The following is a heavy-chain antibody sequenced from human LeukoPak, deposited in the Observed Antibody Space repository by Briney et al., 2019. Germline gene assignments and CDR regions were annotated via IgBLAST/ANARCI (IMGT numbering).Heavy chain of an antibody. CDR2: ISTTSGAI. CDR1: GFTFSSYS. V-gene: IGHV3-48*04. Sequence: GGSLRLSCAASGFTFSSYSMNWVRQAPGKGLEWVSYISTTSGAIYYADSVKGRFTISRDNARNSVSLHMNSLRAEDTAVYYCARGHYGLDYWGQGNLVTVSS. D-gene: IGHD3-10*01. CDR3: ARGHYGLDY. J-gene: IGHJ4*02.